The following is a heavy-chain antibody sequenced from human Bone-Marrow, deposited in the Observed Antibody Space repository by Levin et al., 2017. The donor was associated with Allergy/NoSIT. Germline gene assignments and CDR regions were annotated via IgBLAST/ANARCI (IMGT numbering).Heavy chain of an antibody. D-gene: IGHD2-2*01. CDR3: ARRHCDSIRCYLVDY. CDR1: GFTFSDYY. CDR2: ITSDDTV. J-gene: IGHJ4*02. V-gene: IGHV3-11*01. Sequence: GGSLRLSCAASGFTFSDYYMSWIRQAPGKGLEWVSYITSDDTVYYADSVKGRFTISRDNAKNSLYLQMNSLRTEDAAVYYCARRHCDSIRCYLVDYWGQGTLVTVSS.